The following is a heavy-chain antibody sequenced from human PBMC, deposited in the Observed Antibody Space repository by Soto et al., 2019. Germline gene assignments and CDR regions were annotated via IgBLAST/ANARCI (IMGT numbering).Heavy chain of an antibody. J-gene: IGHJ4*02. CDR3: ARPSTSYGDYGWSLAY. V-gene: IGHV1-18*01. D-gene: IGHD4-17*01. CDR1: GYPFGGYA. Sequence: QVPLVQSGAEVKKPGASVKVSCKASGYPFGGYAIGWVRQAPGQGLEWMGWVSAHTGDSGYAQRFQGRVTLTTETSTSTAYMELRGLRSDDTAVYYCARPSTSYGDYGWSLAYWGQGTLVTGSS. CDR2: VSAHTGDS.